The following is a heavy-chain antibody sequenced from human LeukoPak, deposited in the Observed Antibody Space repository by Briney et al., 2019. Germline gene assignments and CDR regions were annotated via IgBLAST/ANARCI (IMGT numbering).Heavy chain of an antibody. J-gene: IGHJ5*02. Sequence: GGSLRLSCVASGFTFSSYAMSWVRQAPGKGLEWVSHIGGSGASTYYADSVKGRFTISRDNSKNTLYLQMNSLRAEDTAVYYCAKDRSAYYYGSGSVNWFDPWGQGTLVTVSS. CDR3: AKDRSAYYYGSGSVNWFDP. CDR2: IGGSGAST. D-gene: IGHD3-10*01. CDR1: GFTFSSYA. V-gene: IGHV3-23*01.